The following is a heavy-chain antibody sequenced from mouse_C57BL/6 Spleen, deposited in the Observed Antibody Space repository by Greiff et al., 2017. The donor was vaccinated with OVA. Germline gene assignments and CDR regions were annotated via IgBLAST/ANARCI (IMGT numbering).Heavy chain of an antibody. V-gene: IGHV5-16*01. CDR2: INYDGSST. D-gene: IGHD1-1*01. CDR1: GFTFSDYY. Sequence: GKLVESEGGLVQPGSSMKLSCTASGFTFSDYYMAWVRQVPEKGLEWVANINYDGSSTYYLDSSKSRFIISRDNAKNILYLQMSSLKSEDTATYYCARDRRYYGSGFDYWGQGTTLTVSS. J-gene: IGHJ2*01. CDR3: ARDRRYYGSGFDY.